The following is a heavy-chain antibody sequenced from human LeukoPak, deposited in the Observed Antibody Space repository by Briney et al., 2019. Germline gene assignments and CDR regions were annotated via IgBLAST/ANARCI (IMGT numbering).Heavy chain of an antibody. CDR1: GGSISSYY. V-gene: IGHV4-59*08. J-gene: IGHJ4*02. CDR3: ARHGTYNDIWGTYRYPPYFDN. D-gene: IGHD3-16*02. Sequence: SETLSLTCTVSGGSISSYYWSWIRQPPGEGLEWVGYSYYSGSTNYNPSLKSRVTISVDTPKNQFSLKLTSVTAADTAVYYCARHGTYNDIWGTYRYPPYFDNWGQGTLVTVS. CDR2: SYYSGST.